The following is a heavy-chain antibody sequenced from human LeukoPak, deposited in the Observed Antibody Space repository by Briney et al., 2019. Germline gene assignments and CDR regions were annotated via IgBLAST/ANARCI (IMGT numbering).Heavy chain of an antibody. CDR1: GFTFSSYA. V-gene: IGHV3-23*01. CDR2: ISGSGGNT. D-gene: IGHD2-2*01. CDR3: AKGPRGAVVVVPAALLWFDP. Sequence: PGGSLRLSCAASGFTFSSYAMSWVRQAPGKGLEWVSAISGSGGNTYYADSVRGRFTISRDNSKNTLYLQMNSLRAEDTAVYYCAKGPRGAVVVVPAALLWFDPWGQGTLVTVSS. J-gene: IGHJ5*02.